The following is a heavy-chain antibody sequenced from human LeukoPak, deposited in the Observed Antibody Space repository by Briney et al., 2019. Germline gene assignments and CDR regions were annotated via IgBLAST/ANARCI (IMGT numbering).Heavy chain of an antibody. CDR3: ARPEENCDGDSCYERAFDI. CDR2: INAGNGKT. J-gene: IGHJ3*02. D-gene: IGHD2-15*01. V-gene: IGHV1-3*01. Sequence: ASVKVSCKASGYTFTSYAIHWARQAPGQRLEWMGWINAGNGKTKYSQKFQGRVTITRDTSASTAYMELSSLRSEDTAVYYCARPEENCDGDSCYERAFDIWGQGTMGTVSS. CDR1: GYTFTSYA.